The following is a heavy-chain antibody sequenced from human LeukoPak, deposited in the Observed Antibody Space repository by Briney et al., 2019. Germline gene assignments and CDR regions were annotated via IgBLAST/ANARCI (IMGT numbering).Heavy chain of an antibody. CDR1: GYTFTSYD. CDR3: ARTLGADAFNI. J-gene: IGHJ3*02. Sequence: ASVKVSCKASGYTFTSYDINWVRQATGQGLEWMGYMNSDSGNTGYTQKFQGRVTLTRNTSISTAYMELSSLRSEDTAVYYCARTLGADAFNIWGQGTMVTVSS. D-gene: IGHD3-16*01. CDR2: MNSDSGNT. V-gene: IGHV1-8*01.